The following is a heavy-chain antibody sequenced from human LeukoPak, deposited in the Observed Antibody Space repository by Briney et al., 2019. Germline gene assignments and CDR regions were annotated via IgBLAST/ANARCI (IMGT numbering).Heavy chain of an antibody. J-gene: IGHJ6*03. V-gene: IGHV3-30*02. CDR2: IRYDGSNK. CDR1: GFTFSSYG. CDR3: AKDPIAVPPSYYYYYMDV. Sequence: GGSLRLSCAASGFTFSSYGMHWVRQAPGKGLEWVAFIRYDGSNKYYADSVKGRFTISRDNSKNTLYLQMNSLRAEDTAVYYCAKDPIAVPPSYYYYYMDVWGKGTTVTVSS. D-gene: IGHD6-19*01.